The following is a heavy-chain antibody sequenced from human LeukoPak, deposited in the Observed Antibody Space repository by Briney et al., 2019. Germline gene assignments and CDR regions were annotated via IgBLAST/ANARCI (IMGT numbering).Heavy chain of an antibody. CDR1: RFTLSNYW. CDR2: IKQDGSET. V-gene: IGHV3-7*01. D-gene: IGHD6-19*01. Sequence: GGSLRLSCAASRFTLSNYWMSWVRQAPGGGLEWVANIKQDGSETYYVDSVKGRFTISRDNAKNSLSLQMNSLRAEDTAVYYCARQRGSGCLDYWGQGTLVTVSS. CDR3: ARQRGSGCLDY. J-gene: IGHJ4*02.